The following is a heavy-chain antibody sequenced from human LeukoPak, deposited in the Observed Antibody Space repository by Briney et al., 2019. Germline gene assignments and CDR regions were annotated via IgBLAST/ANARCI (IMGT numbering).Heavy chain of an antibody. CDR3: ARDLYYFDY. V-gene: IGHV3-7*01. Sequence: GGSLRLSCVGSGFSFTDAWMSWVRQIPGKGLEWVANIKQDGSEKYYVDSVKGRFTISRDNAKNSLYLQMNSLRAEDTAVYYCARDLYYFDYWGQGTLVTVSS. CDR1: GFSFTDAW. CDR2: IKQDGSEK. J-gene: IGHJ4*02.